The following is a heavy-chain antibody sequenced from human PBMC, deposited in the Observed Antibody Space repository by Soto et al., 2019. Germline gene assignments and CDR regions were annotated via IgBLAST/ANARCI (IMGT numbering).Heavy chain of an antibody. Sequence: ASVKVSCKVSGYTLTELSMHWVRQAPGKGLEWMGGFDPEDGETIYAQKFQGRVTMTTDTSTSTAYMELRSLRSDDTAVYYCARDGPMDRAFDIWGQGTMVTVSS. D-gene: IGHD3-10*01. CDR3: ARDGPMDRAFDI. J-gene: IGHJ3*02. CDR2: FDPEDGET. V-gene: IGHV1-24*01. CDR1: GYTLTELS.